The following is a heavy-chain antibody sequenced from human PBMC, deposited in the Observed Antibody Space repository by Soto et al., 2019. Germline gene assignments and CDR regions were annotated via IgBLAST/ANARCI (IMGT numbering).Heavy chain of an antibody. J-gene: IGHJ4*02. D-gene: IGHD5-12*01. V-gene: IGHV3-73*01. CDR1: GFTLSGSV. CDR3: SSPGYSHYDSDY. CDR2: IRSRSNGYAT. Sequence: LRLSCAASGFTLSGSVIYWVRQPSGQGLEWVGRIRSRSNGYATAYAASVGVRFTISRDDSKNTAYLQMNSLKTEDTAVYYCSSPGYSHYDSDYWGQGTLVTVSS.